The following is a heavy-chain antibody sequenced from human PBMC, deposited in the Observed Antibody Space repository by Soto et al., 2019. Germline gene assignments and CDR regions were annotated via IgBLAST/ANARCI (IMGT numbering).Heavy chain of an antibody. J-gene: IGHJ4*02. CDR1: GFTASNYA. V-gene: IGHV3-23*01. CDR2: ISDSGLSA. D-gene: IGHD2-8*02. CDR3: TKVARRTGLVGHGID. Sequence: VQLLESGGGLVQPGGSLRLSCGASGFTASNYAMTWVRQAPGKGLQWVSTISDSGLSAYYADSVKGRFAISRDNSKNPLFFRMNDRRAEDPAVCLCTKVARRTGLVGHGIDWGQGTLFTVSS.